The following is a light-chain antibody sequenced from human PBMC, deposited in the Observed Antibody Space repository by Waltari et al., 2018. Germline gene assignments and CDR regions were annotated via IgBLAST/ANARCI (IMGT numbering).Light chain of an antibody. Sequence: DIVMTQSPATLSVSPGERATLSCRASQSVGSNLAWYQQNPGQALRPLIFAASRRATGIPARFSGSGSGTEFTLTIGSLQSEDFAVYYCQQYNNWPPYTFGQGTKLEIK. V-gene: IGKV3-15*01. CDR2: AAS. CDR3: QQYNNWPPYT. J-gene: IGKJ2*01. CDR1: QSVGSN.